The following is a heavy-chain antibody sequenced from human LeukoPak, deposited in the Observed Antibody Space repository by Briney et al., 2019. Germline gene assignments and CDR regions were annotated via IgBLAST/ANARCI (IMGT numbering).Heavy chain of an antibody. D-gene: IGHD6-6*01. J-gene: IGHJ4*02. CDR1: GFFLSTFA. CDR2: ISVDSYTT. Sequence: GGSLRLSCAASGFFLSTFAMSWVRQAPGKGLEWVSAISVDSYTTYYADSVKGRFTISTDTSKSTVYLQMNSLRAEDTAMYYCARHFLFGSSPPGYWGQGTLVTVSS. CDR3: ARHFLFGSSPPGY. V-gene: IGHV3-23*01.